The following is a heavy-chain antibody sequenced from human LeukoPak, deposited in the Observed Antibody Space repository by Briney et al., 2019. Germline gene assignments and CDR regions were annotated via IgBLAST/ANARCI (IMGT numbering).Heavy chain of an antibody. J-gene: IGHJ4*02. D-gene: IGHD3-16*02. Sequence: GESLKISCKGSGYSFTSYWIGWVRQIPGKGLEWMGIIYPGGSDTRYSPSFQGQVTISADKSISTAYLQWSSPKASDTAMYYCARHEETFGGVIALDYWGQGTLVTVSS. V-gene: IGHV5-51*01. CDR1: GYSFTSYW. CDR3: ARHEETFGGVIALDY. CDR2: IYPGGSDT.